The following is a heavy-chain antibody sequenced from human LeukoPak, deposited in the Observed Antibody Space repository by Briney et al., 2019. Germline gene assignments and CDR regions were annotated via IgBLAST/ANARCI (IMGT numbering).Heavy chain of an antibody. CDR2: ISDSGAT. CDR3: ARVVRGAVTSNCFAP. Sequence: PSETLSLTCTVSGGSINDFYWTWIRQAPGKGLEWVGYISDSGATDYNPSLRSRVTMSVDTSKNEFSLQLTSVTAADTAMYYCARVVRGAVTSNCFAPGAREPWSPSPQ. J-gene: IGHJ5*02. D-gene: IGHD4-17*01. CDR1: GGSINDFY. V-gene: IGHV4-59*01.